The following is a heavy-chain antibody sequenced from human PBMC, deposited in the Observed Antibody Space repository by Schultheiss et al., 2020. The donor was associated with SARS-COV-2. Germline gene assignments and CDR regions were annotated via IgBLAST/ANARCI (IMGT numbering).Heavy chain of an antibody. D-gene: IGHD6-19*01. J-gene: IGHJ4*02. CDR1: GGSISSSNW. Sequence: SETLSLTCAVSGGSISSSNWWSWVRQPPGKGLEWIGEIYHSGSTNYNPSLKSRVTISVDTSKNQFSLKLSSVTAADTAVYYCARAAGAVVTLWGQGTLVTVSS. V-gene: IGHV4-4*02. CDR2: IYHSGST. CDR3: ARAAGAVVTL.